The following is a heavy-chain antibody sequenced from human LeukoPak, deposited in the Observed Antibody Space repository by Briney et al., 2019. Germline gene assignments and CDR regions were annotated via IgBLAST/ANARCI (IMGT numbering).Heavy chain of an antibody. Sequence: SETLSLTCTVSNYSISTDYYWGWIRQPPGKGLEWIGTMYHSGSTYYNPSLKSRVTISVDTSKNQFSLKLSSVTAADTAVYYCARYGVWGNYRAFDYWGQGTLVTVSS. D-gene: IGHD3-16*02. CDR3: ARYGVWGNYRAFDY. CDR1: NYSISTDYY. CDR2: MYHSGST. V-gene: IGHV4-38-2*02. J-gene: IGHJ4*02.